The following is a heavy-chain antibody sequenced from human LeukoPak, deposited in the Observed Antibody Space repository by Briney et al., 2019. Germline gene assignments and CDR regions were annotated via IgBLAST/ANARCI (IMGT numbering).Heavy chain of an antibody. CDR3: ARDSGTAMVRNWFDP. CDR1: GGSISSYY. D-gene: IGHD5-18*01. J-gene: IGHJ5*02. CDR2: IYTSGSN. V-gene: IGHV4-4*07. Sequence: PSETLSLTCTVSGGSISSYYWSWIRQPAGKGLEWIGRIYTSGSNNYNPSLKSRVTMSVDTSKNQFSLKLSSVTAADTAVYYCARDSGTAMVRNWFDPWGQGTLVTVSS.